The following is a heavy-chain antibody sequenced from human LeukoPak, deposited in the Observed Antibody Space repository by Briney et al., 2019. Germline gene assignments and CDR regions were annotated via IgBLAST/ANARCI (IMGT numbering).Heavy chain of an antibody. Sequence: PGGSLRLSCAVSGFTFSTYWMAWVRQAPGKGLEWVANMKYDGTTKHYAGSVKGRFTISRDNAKNSLYLQMNSLRAEDTAVYYCARDQVGALDFWGLGSLVTVSS. CDR1: GFTFSTYW. J-gene: IGHJ4*02. D-gene: IGHD3-16*01. CDR3: ARDQVGALDF. CDR2: MKYDGTTK. V-gene: IGHV3-7*01.